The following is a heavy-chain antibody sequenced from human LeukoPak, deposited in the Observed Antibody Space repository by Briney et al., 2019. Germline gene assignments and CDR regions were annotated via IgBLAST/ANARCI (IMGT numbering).Heavy chain of an antibody. CDR2: IRDDGSTR. V-gene: IGHV3-30*02. CDR1: GFTFSRSG. CDR3: AKIYYDILTGYRPNYYYYMDV. J-gene: IGHJ6*03. Sequence: PGGSLRLSCAASGFTFSRSGLHWVRQAPGKGLEWVAFIRDDGSTRYYADSVKGRFTVSRDNSKNTLYLHMDSLRTEDTAVYYCAKIYYDILTGYRPNYYYYMDVWGKGTTVTVSS. D-gene: IGHD3-9*01.